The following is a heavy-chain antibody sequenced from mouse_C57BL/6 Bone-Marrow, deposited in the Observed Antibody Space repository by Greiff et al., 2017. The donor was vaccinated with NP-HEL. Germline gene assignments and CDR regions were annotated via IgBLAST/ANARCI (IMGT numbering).Heavy chain of an antibody. D-gene: IGHD3-2*02. J-gene: IGHJ3*01. Sequence: QVQLQQSGAELVRPGASVKLSCKASGYTFTDYYINWVKQRPGQGLEWIARIYPGSGNTYYNEKFKGKATLTAEKSSSTAYMQLSSLTSEDSAVYFCTIDSSCPFAYWGQGTLVTVSA. CDR2: IYPGSGNT. CDR1: GYTFTDYY. V-gene: IGHV1-76*01. CDR3: TIDSSCPFAY.